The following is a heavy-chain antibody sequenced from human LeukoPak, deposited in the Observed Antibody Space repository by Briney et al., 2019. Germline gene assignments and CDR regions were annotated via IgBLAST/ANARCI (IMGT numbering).Heavy chain of an antibody. CDR2: ICSSGST. CDR3: ARHAYYYDSSGYLPYYFDY. V-gene: IGHV4-59*08. CDR1: GGSISIYN. J-gene: IGHJ4*02. D-gene: IGHD3-22*01. Sequence: SETLSLTCTVSGGSISIYNWSWIRQPPGQGLEWIGYICSSGSTNYNPSLKSRVTISVDTSKNQFSLKLNSVTAADTAAYYCARHAYYYDSSGYLPYYFDYWGQGTLVTVSS.